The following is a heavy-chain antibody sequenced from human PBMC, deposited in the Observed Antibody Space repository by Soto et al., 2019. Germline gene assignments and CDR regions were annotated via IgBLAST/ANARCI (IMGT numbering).Heavy chain of an antibody. CDR2: IIPILGIA. D-gene: IGHD3-10*01. Sequence: ASVKVSCKASGGTFSSYTISWVRQAPRQGLEWMGRIIPILGIANYAQKFQGRVTITADKSTSTAYMELSSLRSEDTAVYYCAGSNYYGSGSPYYFDYWGQGTLVTVSS. CDR3: AGSNYYGSGSPYYFDY. V-gene: IGHV1-69*02. CDR1: GGTFSSYT. J-gene: IGHJ4*02.